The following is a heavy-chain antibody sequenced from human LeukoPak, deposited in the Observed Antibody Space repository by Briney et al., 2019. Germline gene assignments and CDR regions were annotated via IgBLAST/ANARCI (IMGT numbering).Heavy chain of an antibody. D-gene: IGHD3-3*01. V-gene: IGHV4-39*01. CDR2: IHNTGST. Sequence: SETLSLTCTVSGGSISSVAYYWGWIRQPPWKGLEWIATIHNTGSTYYNPSLKSRITISIDASRNQISLELNSVTAADTAIYYCAKSHLGVPHDYWGQGTLVTVSS. CDR1: GGSISSVAYY. CDR3: AKSHLGVPHDY. J-gene: IGHJ4*02.